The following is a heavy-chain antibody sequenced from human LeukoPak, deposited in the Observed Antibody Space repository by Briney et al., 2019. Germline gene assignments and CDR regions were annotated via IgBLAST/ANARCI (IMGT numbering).Heavy chain of an antibody. CDR3: ARDPYYDFWSGYNYYYYYMDV. V-gene: IGHV1-46*01. CDR1: GYTLTSYY. D-gene: IGHD3-3*01. CDR2: INPSGGST. J-gene: IGHJ6*03. Sequence: GASVKVSCKASGYTLTSYYMHWVRQAPGQGLEWMGIINPSGGSTSYAQKFQGRVTMTRDTSTSTVYMELSSLRSEDTAVYYCARDPYYDFWSGYNYYYYYMDVWGKGTTVTVSS.